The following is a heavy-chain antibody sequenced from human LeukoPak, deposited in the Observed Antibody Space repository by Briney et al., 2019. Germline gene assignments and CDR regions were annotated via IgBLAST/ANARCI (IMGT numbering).Heavy chain of an antibody. D-gene: IGHD5-24*01. CDR2: IKQDGSQK. CDR1: GFTFSSYY. Sequence: GGSLRLSCTVSGFTFSSYYMSWVRQAPGKGLEWVANIKQDGSQKFYVDSVKGRFSISRDNAQNSLYLQMNSLRVEDTAVYYCAGGSGWLQDYWGQGTLVTVSS. V-gene: IGHV3-7*01. J-gene: IGHJ4*02. CDR3: AGGSGWLQDY.